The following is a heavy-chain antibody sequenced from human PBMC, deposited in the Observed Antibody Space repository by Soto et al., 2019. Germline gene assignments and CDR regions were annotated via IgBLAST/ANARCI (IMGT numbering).Heavy chain of an antibody. V-gene: IGHV3-30-3*01. CDR1: GFTFSSYA. CDR3: ARVAAGTKVGDYYYGMDV. CDR2: IPYDGSNK. D-gene: IGHD6-13*01. Sequence: PGGSLRLSCAASGFTFSSYAMHWVRQAPGKGLEWVAVIPYDGSNKYYADSVKGRFTISRDNSKNTLYLQMNSLRAEDTAVYYCARVAAGTKVGDYYYGMDVWGQGTTVTVSS. J-gene: IGHJ6*02.